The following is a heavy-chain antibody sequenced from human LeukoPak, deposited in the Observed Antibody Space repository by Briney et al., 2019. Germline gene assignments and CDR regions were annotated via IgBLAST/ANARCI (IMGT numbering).Heavy chain of an antibody. CDR1: GFTFSSYS. D-gene: IGHD2-2*01. Sequence: GGSLRLSCAASGFTFSSYSMNWVRQAPGKGLEWVSSISSSSSYIYYADSVKGRFTISRDNAKNSLYLQMNSLRAEDTAVYYCASDQLGYCSSTSCHRAHDWGQGTLVTVSS. CDR3: ASDQLGYCSSTSCHRAHD. V-gene: IGHV3-21*01. J-gene: IGHJ4*02. CDR2: ISSSSSYI.